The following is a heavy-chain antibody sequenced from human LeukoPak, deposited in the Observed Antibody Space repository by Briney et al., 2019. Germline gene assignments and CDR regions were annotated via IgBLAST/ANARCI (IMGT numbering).Heavy chain of an antibody. D-gene: IGHD6-19*01. CDR1: GFTFSTYA. V-gene: IGHV3-23*01. CDR3: ASGWTPLDH. CDR2: LSGSAGST. J-gene: IGHJ5*02. Sequence: PGGSLRLSCAASGFTFSTYAMSWVRQAPGKGLEWVSALSGSAGSTYYADSVKGRFTIFRDNSKNTLYLQMNSLRAEDTAVYYCASGWTPLDHWGQGTLVTVSS.